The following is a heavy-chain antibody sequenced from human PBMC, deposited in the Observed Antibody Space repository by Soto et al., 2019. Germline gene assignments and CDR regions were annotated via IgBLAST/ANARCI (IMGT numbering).Heavy chain of an antibody. CDR3: ARAGIYCSGGSGFWEGYFDS. CDR2: IGAYNANT. V-gene: IGHV1-18*01. Sequence: QVQLVQSGAEVKKPGASVKVSCKASGYTFTNYGISWVRQAPGQGLEWVGWIGAYNANTNYAQKVQGRVTMTTDTSTSTAYMEMRSLGSDDTAVYYCARAGIYCSGGSGFWEGYFDSWGQGTLVTVSS. J-gene: IGHJ4*02. D-gene: IGHD2-15*01. CDR1: GYTFTNYG.